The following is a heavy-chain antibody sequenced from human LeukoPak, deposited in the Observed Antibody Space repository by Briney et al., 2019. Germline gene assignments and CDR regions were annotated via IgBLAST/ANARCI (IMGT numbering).Heavy chain of an antibody. CDR2: IIPIFGTA. CDR3: ASRLERYCSGGSCYPEDY. V-gene: IGHV1-69*13. J-gene: IGHJ4*02. CDR1: GGTFSSYV. D-gene: IGHD2-15*01. Sequence: ASVKVSCKASGGTFSSYVISWVRQAPGQGLEWRGGIIPIFGTANYAQKFQGRVTITADESTSTAYMELSSLRSEDTAVYYCASRLERYCSGGSCYPEDYWGQGTLVTVSS.